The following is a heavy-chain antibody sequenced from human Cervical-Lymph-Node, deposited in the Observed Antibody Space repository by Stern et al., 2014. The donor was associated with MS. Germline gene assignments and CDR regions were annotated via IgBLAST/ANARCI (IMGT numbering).Heavy chain of an antibody. CDR1: GYNFINYW. D-gene: IGHD2-21*01. CDR3: TRWSVACDY. V-gene: IGHV5-51*03. CDR2: ICTGDSEI. J-gene: IGHJ4*02. Sequence: EVQLVESGAEMKKPGESLKISCKTSGYNFINYWIAWVCQGHGKGMEWNGMICTGDSEIRPSPPFQGHVTISVDKSYTTAYVQWISLKVSDSAVYYCTRWSVACDYWGQGALITVSS.